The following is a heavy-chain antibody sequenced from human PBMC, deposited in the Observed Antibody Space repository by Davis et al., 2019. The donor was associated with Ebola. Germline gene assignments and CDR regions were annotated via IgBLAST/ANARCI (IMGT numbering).Heavy chain of an antibody. Sequence: MPSETLSLTCTVSGGSISSSSYYWGWIRQPPGKGLEWIGSIYYSGSTYYNPSLKSRVTISVDTSKNQFSLKLSSVTAADTAVYYCARQAYYGSGGLDYWGQGTLVTVSS. CDR3: ARQAYYGSGGLDY. CDR2: IYYSGST. D-gene: IGHD3-10*01. V-gene: IGHV4-39*01. J-gene: IGHJ4*02. CDR1: GGSISSSSYY.